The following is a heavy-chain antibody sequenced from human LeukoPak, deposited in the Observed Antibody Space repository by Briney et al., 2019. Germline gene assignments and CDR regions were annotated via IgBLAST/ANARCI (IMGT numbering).Heavy chain of an antibody. CDR2: ISSSSSYI. D-gene: IGHD4-17*01. CDR3: ARDSGPLGDGH. V-gene: IGHV3-21*01. CDR1: GFSFRGYA. J-gene: IGHJ4*02. Sequence: GGSLRLSCVASGFSFRGYAISWVRQAPGKGLEWVSSISSSSSYIYYADSVKGRFTISRDNAKNSLYLQMSSLRAEDTAVYYCARDSGPLGDGHWGQGTLVTVSS.